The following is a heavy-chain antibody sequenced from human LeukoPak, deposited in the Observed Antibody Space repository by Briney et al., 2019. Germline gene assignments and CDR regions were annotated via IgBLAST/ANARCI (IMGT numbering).Heavy chain of an antibody. V-gene: IGHV3-7*01. CDR3: ARARTDPIVVVPAANYYYYYMDV. Sequence: PGGSLRLSCAASGFTFSSYWMSWVRQAPGEGLEWVTNIKQDGSEKYYVDSVKGRFTISRDNAKNSLYLQMNSLRAEDTAVYYCARARTDPIVVVPAANYYYYYMDVWGKGTTVTVSS. J-gene: IGHJ6*03. D-gene: IGHD2-2*01. CDR2: IKQDGSEK. CDR1: GFTFSSYW.